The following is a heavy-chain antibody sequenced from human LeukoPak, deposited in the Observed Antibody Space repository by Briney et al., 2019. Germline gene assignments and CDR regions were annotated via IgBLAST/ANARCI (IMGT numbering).Heavy chain of an antibody. CDR3: ARIGFLGPFDS. CDR1: GGSINSGDYY. J-gene: IGHJ4*02. CDR2: IYFSGST. Sequence: PSQTLSLTCTVSGGSINSGDYYWSWIRQPPGKGLEWIGYIYFSGSTYYNPSLKSPFTMSVDTSKNQFSLTLSSVTAADAAVYYCARIGFLGPFDSWGQGTLVTVSS. D-gene: IGHD3-3*01. V-gene: IGHV4-30-4*08.